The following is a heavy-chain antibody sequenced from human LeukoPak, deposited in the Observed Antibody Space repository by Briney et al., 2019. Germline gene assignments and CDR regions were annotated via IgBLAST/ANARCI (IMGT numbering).Heavy chain of an antibody. Sequence: PSETLSLTCTVSGGSISSGSYYWSWIRQPAGKGLEWIGRIYTSGSTNYNPSLKSRVTISVDTSKNQFSLKLSSVTAADTAVYYCARGIAVAGTLYYFDYWGQGTLVTVSS. V-gene: IGHV4-61*02. CDR1: GGSISSGSYY. CDR2: IYTSGST. D-gene: IGHD6-19*01. CDR3: ARGIAVAGTLYYFDY. J-gene: IGHJ4*02.